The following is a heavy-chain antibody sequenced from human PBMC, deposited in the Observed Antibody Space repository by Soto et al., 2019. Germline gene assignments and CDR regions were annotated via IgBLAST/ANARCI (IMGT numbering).Heavy chain of an antibody. CDR2: IYSSGST. J-gene: IGHJ4*02. CDR3: ARDHPHSYGVYYFDY. CDR1: GGSISNYY. Sequence: SETLSLTCTVSGGSISNYYWNWIRQSPGKGLEWIGYIYSSGSTHYNPSLQNRVTISIDTSKSQVSLKVNSVTAADTAVYYCARDHPHSYGVYYFDYWGQGTPVT. D-gene: IGHD5-18*01. V-gene: IGHV4-59*01.